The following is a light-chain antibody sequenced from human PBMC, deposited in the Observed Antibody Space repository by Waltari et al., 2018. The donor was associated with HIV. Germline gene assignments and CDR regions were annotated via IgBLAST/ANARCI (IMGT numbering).Light chain of an antibody. CDR1: QSVSSRS. V-gene: IGKV3-20*01. CDR2: SAS. CDR3: YQYGDLWYT. Sequence: EIVLTQSPGTLSLSPGDRDTLTCRASQSVSSRSLAWYQHKPGQAPRLLIYSASTRATGIPYRFSGSGSGTDFTLTINRLEPEDFAVDNCYQYGDLWYTFGQGTRLEIK. J-gene: IGKJ2*01.